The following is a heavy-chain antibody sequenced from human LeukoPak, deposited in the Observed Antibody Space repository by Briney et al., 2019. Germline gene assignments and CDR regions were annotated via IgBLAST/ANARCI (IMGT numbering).Heavy chain of an antibody. D-gene: IGHD5-24*01. V-gene: IGHV1-46*01. CDR3: ARIRDGYNDAYDI. CDR1: GGTFSSYT. J-gene: IGHJ3*02. CDR2: INPGGGNT. Sequence: ASVKVSCKTSGGTFSSYTISWVRQAPGQGLEWMGLINPGGGNTNYAQNFQGRVTMTRDTSASTVYMELSSLRSEDTAIYYCARIRDGYNDAYDIWGQGTVVTVPS.